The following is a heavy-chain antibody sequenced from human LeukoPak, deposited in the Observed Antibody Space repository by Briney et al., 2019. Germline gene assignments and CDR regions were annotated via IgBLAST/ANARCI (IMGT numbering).Heavy chain of an antibody. D-gene: IGHD2-2*01. V-gene: IGHV4-39*07. CDR2: NYFSGST. Sequence: SETLSLTCTVSGDSISSANYYWGWVRQPPGKGLEWIGSNYFSGSTYYNPSLKSRVTISVETSKVQFSLKLSSVTAADTAVYYCARDSCSSTSCRKKFDNWGQGTLVTVSS. CDR1: GDSISSANYY. CDR3: ARDSCSSTSCRKKFDN. J-gene: IGHJ4*02.